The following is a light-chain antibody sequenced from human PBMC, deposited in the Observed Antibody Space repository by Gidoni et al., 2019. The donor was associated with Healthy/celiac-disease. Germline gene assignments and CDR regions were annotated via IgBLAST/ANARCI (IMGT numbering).Light chain of an antibody. Sequence: QSVLTQPPSVSGAPGQRVTISCTGSSSNIGAGYDVHWYQQLPGTAPKLLIYGNSNRPSGVPYRFSGSKSGTAASLAITGLQAEDEADYYCQSYDSSLSGPYVFGTGTKVTVL. CDR1: SSNIGAGYD. CDR3: QSYDSSLSGPYV. V-gene: IGLV1-40*01. J-gene: IGLJ1*01. CDR2: GNS.